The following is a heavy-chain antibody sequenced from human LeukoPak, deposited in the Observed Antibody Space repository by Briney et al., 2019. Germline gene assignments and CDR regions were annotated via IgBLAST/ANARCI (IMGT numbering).Heavy chain of an antibody. J-gene: IGHJ6*02. V-gene: IGHV1-18*01. CDR2: ISAYNGNT. CDR3: VGATETAYYYYGMDV. Sequence: GASVKVSCKASRYTFTSYGISWVRQAPGQGLEWMGCISAYNGNTNYAQKLQGRVTMTTDTSTSTAYMELRSLRSDETAVYYCVGATETAYYYYGMDVWGQGTTVTVSS. CDR1: RYTFTSYG.